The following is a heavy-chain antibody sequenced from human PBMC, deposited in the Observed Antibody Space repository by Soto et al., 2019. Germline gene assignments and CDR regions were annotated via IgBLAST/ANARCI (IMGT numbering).Heavy chain of an antibody. J-gene: IGHJ4*02. V-gene: IGHV1-8*01. CDR3: ARTRYGDNVDY. D-gene: IGHD4-17*01. Sequence: QVQLVQSGAEVKKPGASVKVSCKASGSTFTSYDINWVRQATGQGLEWMGWMNPNSGNTGYAQKLQGIVTMARNPSISTANMQLRSLRSEDTAVYYCARTRYGDNVDYWGQGNLVTVSS. CDR2: MNPNSGNT. CDR1: GSTFTSYD.